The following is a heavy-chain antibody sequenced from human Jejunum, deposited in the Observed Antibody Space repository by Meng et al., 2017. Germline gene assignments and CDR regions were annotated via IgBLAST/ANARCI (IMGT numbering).Heavy chain of an antibody. CDR3: AKVKRVDGSFDI. V-gene: IGHV3-23*01. D-gene: IGHD3-10*01. J-gene: IGHJ3*02. CDR1: GFIFSSYA. Sequence: GGSLRLSCAASGFIFSSYAMSWVRQAPGKGLEWVSLLSGSGESTSYAESVKGRFTISRDNSKNTLYLQMNSLRAEDTAIYYCAKVKRVDGSFDIWGQGTMVTVSS. CDR2: LSGSGEST.